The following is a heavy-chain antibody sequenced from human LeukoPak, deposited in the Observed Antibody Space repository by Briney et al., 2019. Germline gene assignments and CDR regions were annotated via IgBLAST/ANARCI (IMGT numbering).Heavy chain of an antibody. CDR2: IYYSGST. D-gene: IGHD6-19*01. CDR1: GGSISSSSYY. Sequence: SETLSLTCTVSGGSISSSSYYWGWIRQPPGKGLEWIGSIYYSGSTNYNPSLKSRVTISVDTSKNQFSLKLSSVTAADTAVYYCAGIGGSSGWYPLRYWGQGTLVTVSS. J-gene: IGHJ4*02. V-gene: IGHV4-39*07. CDR3: AGIGGSSGWYPLRY.